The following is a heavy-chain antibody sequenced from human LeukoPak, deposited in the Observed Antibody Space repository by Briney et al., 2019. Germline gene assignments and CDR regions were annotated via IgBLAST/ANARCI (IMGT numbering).Heavy chain of an antibody. D-gene: IGHD3-22*01. Sequence: ASVKVSCKASGYTFTSYGISWVRQAPGQGLEWMGWISAYNGNTNYAQKLQGRVTMTTDTSTSTAYMELSSLRSEDTAVYYCARDWDYYDSSGHDAFDIWGQGTMVTVSS. CDR2: ISAYNGNT. CDR3: ARDWDYYDSSGHDAFDI. V-gene: IGHV1-18*01. J-gene: IGHJ3*02. CDR1: GYTFTSYG.